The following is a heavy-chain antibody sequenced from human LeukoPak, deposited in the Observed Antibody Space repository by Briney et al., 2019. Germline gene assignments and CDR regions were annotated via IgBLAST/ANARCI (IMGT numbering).Heavy chain of an antibody. CDR3: ARPHNDYVWGSYRYGAFDI. J-gene: IGHJ3*02. Sequence: ASVKVSCKASGYTFTSYGISWVRQAPGQGLEWMGWITAYNGNTNYAQKLQGRVTMTTDTSTSTACMELRSLRSDDTVVYYCARPHNDYVWGSYRYGAFDIWGQGTMVTVSS. CDR2: ITAYNGNT. D-gene: IGHD3-16*02. V-gene: IGHV1-18*01. CDR1: GYTFTSYG.